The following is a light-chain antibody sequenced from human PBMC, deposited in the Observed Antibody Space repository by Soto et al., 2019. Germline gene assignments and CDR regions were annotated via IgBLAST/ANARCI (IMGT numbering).Light chain of an antibody. J-gene: IGKJ5*01. V-gene: IGKV3D-15*01. Sequence: EFVLTQSPGTLSLSPGERATLSCRASQTVRNNYLAWYQQKPGQAPRLLIYDASSRATGIPARFSASGSGTEVPLTISSLQSEDFAGYYCQQYNNWPITSGQGTRLEI. CDR1: QTVRNN. CDR2: DAS. CDR3: QQYNNWPIT.